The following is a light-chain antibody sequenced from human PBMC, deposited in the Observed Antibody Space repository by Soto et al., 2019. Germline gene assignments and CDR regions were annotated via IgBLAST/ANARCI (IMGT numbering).Light chain of an antibody. CDR1: QSVSSY. CDR2: DAS. Sequence: EIVLTQSPATLSLSPGERATLSCRASQSVSSYLAWYQQKPGQAPRLLIYDASSRAPGIPDRFSGSGSGADFTLTISRLEPEDFALYYCQHYAAAPITFGQGTRLEIK. V-gene: IGKV3-20*01. J-gene: IGKJ5*01. CDR3: QHYAAAPIT.